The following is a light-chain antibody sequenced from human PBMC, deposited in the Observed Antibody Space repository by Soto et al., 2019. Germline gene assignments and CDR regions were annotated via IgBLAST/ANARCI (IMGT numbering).Light chain of an antibody. J-gene: IGLJ3*02. V-gene: IGLV3-21*01. CDR3: QVWDISSGHVV. Sequence: SYELTQPPSVSVAPGKTASVACGGSHIGSKSVHWYQKKSGQAPVLVMYYDSDRTSGIPERFSGSNSGNTATLTISRVEAGDEADYYCQVWDISSGHVVFGGGTKLTVL. CDR1: HIGSKS. CDR2: YDS.